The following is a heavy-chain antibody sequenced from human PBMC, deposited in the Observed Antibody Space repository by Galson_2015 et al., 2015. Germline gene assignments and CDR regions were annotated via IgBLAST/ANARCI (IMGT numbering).Heavy chain of an antibody. CDR3: AKRPSLISVTGMFDY. D-gene: IGHD6-19*01. Sequence: ASGFTFSNYAMNWVRLAPGEGLEWVSGITANSAGTYYADSVKGRFTISRDNSKNTLYLQMNSLRAEDTAVYFCAKRPSLISVTGMFDYWGQGTLVAVSS. CDR1: GFTFSNYA. CDR2: ITANSAGT. J-gene: IGHJ4*02. V-gene: IGHV3-23*01.